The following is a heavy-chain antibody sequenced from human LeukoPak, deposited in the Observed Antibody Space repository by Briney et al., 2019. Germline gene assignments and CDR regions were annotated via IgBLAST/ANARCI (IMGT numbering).Heavy chain of an antibody. D-gene: IGHD4-17*01. V-gene: IGHV4-59*01. J-gene: IGHJ6*02. Sequence: SEILSLTCTVSGGSISYYYWSWIRQSPGKGLEWIGYIYYSGTTNYNPSLKSRVTISVDTSKNQFSLQLRSVTAADTAVYYCAREDPQTTVPEGMDVWGQGTTVTVSS. CDR2: IYYSGTT. CDR3: AREDPQTTVPEGMDV. CDR1: GGSISYYY.